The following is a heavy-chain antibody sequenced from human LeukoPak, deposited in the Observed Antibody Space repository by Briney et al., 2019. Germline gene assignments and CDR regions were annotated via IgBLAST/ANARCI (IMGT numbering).Heavy chain of an antibody. CDR3: ARAPSNWFDP. CDR2: INPNSGGT. J-gene: IGHJ5*02. Sequence: ASVKASCKASGYTFTAYYMHWVRQAPGQGLDWMGWINPNSGGTSYAQKFQGRVTMTRDTSISTAYMELSRLRSDDTAVYYCARAPSNWFDPWGQGTLVTVSS. V-gene: IGHV1-2*02. CDR1: GYTFTAYY.